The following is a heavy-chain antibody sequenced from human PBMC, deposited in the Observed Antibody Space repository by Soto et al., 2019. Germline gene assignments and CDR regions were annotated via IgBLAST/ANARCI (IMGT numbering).Heavy chain of an antibody. Sequence: QVQLQESGPGLVKPSQTLSLTCTVSGGSISSGGYYWSWIRQHPGKGLEWIGYIYYSGSTYYNPSRKSRLTRPIATSKNQFSLKLSSVTAADTAVYYCARVCGGDCHYGMDVWGQGTTVTVSS. J-gene: IGHJ6*02. CDR2: IYYSGST. D-gene: IGHD2-21*02. CDR1: GGSISSGGYY. CDR3: ARVCGGDCHYGMDV. V-gene: IGHV4-31*03.